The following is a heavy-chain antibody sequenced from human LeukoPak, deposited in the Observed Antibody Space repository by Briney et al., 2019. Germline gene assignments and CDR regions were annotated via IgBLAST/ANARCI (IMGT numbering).Heavy chain of an antibody. CDR1: GGSVSSGSYY. CDR3: ARDGDQYGGYFDY. Sequence: SETLSLTRTVSGGSVSSGSYYWSWIRQPPGKGLEWIGYIYYSGSTNYNPSLKSRVTISVDTSKNQFSLKLSSVTAADTAVYYCARDGDQYGGYFDYWGQGTLVTVSS. D-gene: IGHD4/OR15-4a*01. CDR2: IYYSGST. J-gene: IGHJ4*02. V-gene: IGHV4-61*01.